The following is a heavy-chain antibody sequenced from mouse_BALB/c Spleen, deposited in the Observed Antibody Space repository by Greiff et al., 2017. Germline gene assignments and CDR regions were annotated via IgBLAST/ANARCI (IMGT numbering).Heavy chain of an antibody. Sequence: DVLLVESGGDLVKPGGSLKLSCAASGFTFSSYGMSWVRQTPDKRLEWVATISSGGSYTYYPDSVKGRFTISRDNAKNTLYLQMSSLKSEDTAMYYCARQTMITTWDYWGQGTTLTVSS. J-gene: IGHJ2*01. CDR2: ISSGGSYT. V-gene: IGHV5-6*01. CDR3: ARQTMITTWDY. D-gene: IGHD2-4*01. CDR1: GFTFSSYG.